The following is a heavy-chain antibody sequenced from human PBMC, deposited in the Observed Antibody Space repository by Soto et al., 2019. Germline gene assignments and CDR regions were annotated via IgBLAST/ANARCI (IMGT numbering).Heavy chain of an antibody. Sequence: QAQLVQSGVEVKKAGASVKVSCKASGYTFSSYGISWARQAPGQGLEWMGWISDYNGNTQYAQKFQGRVFMTTDTATRTAYMELRGLRSEDTAVYFCGREGYYSGSGTYSPPRFYGMDVWGQGTTVTVSS. J-gene: IGHJ6*02. CDR2: ISDYNGNT. CDR1: GYTFSSYG. CDR3: GREGYYSGSGTYSPPRFYGMDV. D-gene: IGHD3-10*01. V-gene: IGHV1-18*01.